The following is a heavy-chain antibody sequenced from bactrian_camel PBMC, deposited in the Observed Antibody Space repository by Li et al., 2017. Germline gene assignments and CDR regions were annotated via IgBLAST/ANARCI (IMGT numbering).Heavy chain of an antibody. CDR2: IDSDGST. V-gene: IGHV3S53*01. CDR1: PSIHDVNV. Sequence: HVQLVESGGGTVQAGGSLRLSCTASPSIHDVNVMGWFRQAPGKEREGVAAIDSDGSTTYSDSVKGRFTISRDNAKNTVSLQMNALKPEDTAMYYCAAAPTGTWRFPPRLVDFEYWGQGTQVTVS. J-gene: IGHJ6*01. CDR3: AAAPTGTWRFPPRLVDFEY. D-gene: IGHD7*01.